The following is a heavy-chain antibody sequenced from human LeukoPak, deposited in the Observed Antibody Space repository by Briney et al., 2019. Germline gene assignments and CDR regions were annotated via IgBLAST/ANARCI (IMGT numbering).Heavy chain of an antibody. CDR3: ARGRRGSSSWYPRYDY. J-gene: IGHJ4*02. CDR1: GGSFSGYY. D-gene: IGHD6-13*01. V-gene: IGHV4-34*01. Sequence: SETLSLTCAVYGGSFSGYYWSWIRQPPGKGLEWIGEINHSGSTNYNPSLKSRVTISVDTSKNQFSLKLSSVTAADTAVYYCARGRRGSSSWYPRYDYWDQGTLVTVSS. CDR2: INHSGST.